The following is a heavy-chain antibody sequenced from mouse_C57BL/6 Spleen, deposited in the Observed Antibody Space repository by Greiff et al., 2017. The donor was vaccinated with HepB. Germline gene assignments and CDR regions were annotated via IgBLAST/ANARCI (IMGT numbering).Heavy chain of an antibody. D-gene: IGHD3-2*02. Sequence: VQLQQSGPELVKPGASVKISCKASGYAFSSSWMNWVKQRPGKGLEWIGRIYPGDGDTNYNGKFKGKATLTADKSSSTAYMQLSSLTSEDSAVYFCARGLRSSMDYWGQGTSVTVSS. J-gene: IGHJ4*01. CDR3: ARGLRSSMDY. CDR2: IYPGDGDT. CDR1: GYAFSSSW. V-gene: IGHV1-82*01.